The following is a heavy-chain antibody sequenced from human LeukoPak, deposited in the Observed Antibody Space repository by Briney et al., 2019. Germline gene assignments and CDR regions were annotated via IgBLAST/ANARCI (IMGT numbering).Heavy chain of an antibody. CDR3: ARGRRQRLYPRNYYYYMDV. CDR2: INHSGST. Sequence: SETLSLTCAVYGGSFSGYYWSWIRQPPGKGLEWIGEINHSGSTNYNPSLKSRVTISVDTSKNQFSLKLSSVAAADTAVYYCARGRRQRLYPRNYYYYMDVWGKGTTVTVSS. J-gene: IGHJ6*03. CDR1: GGSFSGYY. D-gene: IGHD3-16*02. V-gene: IGHV4-34*01.